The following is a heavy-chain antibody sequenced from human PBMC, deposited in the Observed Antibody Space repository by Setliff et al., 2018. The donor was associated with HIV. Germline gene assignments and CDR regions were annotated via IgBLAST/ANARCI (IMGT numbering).Heavy chain of an antibody. D-gene: IGHD3-16*01. Sequence: ASVKVSCKASGGTFRSYAVSWVRQAPGQGLEWMGGIIPIFGTTNYAQKFQGRVTITTDESTSTAYMELSSLRSEDTAVYYCARISGALGGVMKIYFDYWGQGTLVTVSS. V-gene: IGHV1-69*05. CDR2: IIPIFGTT. CDR1: GGTFRSYA. J-gene: IGHJ4*02. CDR3: ARISGALGGVMKIYFDY.